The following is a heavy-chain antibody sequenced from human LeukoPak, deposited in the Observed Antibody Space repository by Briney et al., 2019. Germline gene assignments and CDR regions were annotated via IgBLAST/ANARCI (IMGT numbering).Heavy chain of an antibody. CDR1: GGSIRSYY. Sequence: SETLSLTCTVSGGSIRSYYWSWIRQPPGKGLEWIGCIYYSGSTNYNPSLKSRVTISEDTSKNQFSLKLSSVTAADTAVYYCAGVVEVPAATGLWFDPWGQGTLVTVSS. D-gene: IGHD2-2*01. CDR2: IYYSGST. J-gene: IGHJ5*02. V-gene: IGHV4-59*01. CDR3: AGVVEVPAATGLWFDP.